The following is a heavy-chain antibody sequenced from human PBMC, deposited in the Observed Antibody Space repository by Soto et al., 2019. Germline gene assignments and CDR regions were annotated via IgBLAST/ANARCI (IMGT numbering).Heavy chain of an antibody. CDR2: IYYRGST. D-gene: IGHD3-3*01. CDR3: ARGSTIFGVVIPFFDY. V-gene: IGHV4-30-4*01. Sequence: PSETLSLTCTVSGDSISSGDSYWSWFRQPPGKGLEWIGYIYYRGSTSYNPSLKSRLTISENTSKNQFSLELTSVTAADTAIYYCARGSTIFGVVIPFFDYWGQGTLVTVS. CDR1: GDSISSGDSY. J-gene: IGHJ4*02.